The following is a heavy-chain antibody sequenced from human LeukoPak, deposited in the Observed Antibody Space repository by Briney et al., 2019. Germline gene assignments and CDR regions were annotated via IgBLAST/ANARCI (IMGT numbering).Heavy chain of an antibody. CDR3: VRLYGSYYSYMDV. CDR2: IKDDGSEK. CDR1: GFSFSSYT. J-gene: IGHJ6*03. V-gene: IGHV3-7*01. D-gene: IGHD2-8*01. Sequence: GGSLRLSCEASGFSFSSYTMTWVRQAPGKGLEWVANIKDDGSEKYYLDSVKGRFTISRDNVKNSLYLQMNSLRAEDAAVYFCVRLYGSYYSYMDVWGKGTTVTVSS.